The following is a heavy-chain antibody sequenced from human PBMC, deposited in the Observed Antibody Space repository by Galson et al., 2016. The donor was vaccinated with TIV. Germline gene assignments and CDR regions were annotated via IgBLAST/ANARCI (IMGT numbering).Heavy chain of an antibody. Sequence: SVKVSCKASGGTFSTYVFNWVRLAPGQGLEWMGGIIPLFGTINYAQKFQGRGTITADESSTTVYMELNSLRSGDTAVYYCASDRNTALDTYHQYYGMDVWAKGPRSPSP. J-gene: IGHJ6*02. D-gene: IGHD5-18*01. V-gene: IGHV1-69*13. CDR2: IIPLFGTI. CDR1: GGTFSTYV. CDR3: ASDRNTALDTYHQYYGMDV.